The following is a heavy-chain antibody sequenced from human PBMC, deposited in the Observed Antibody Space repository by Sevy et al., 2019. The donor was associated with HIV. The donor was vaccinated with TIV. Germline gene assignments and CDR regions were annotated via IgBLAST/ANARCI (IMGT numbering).Heavy chain of an antibody. CDR3: ARDIDSSGYSYAFDL. Sequence: GGFLRLSCKASGFIFSNYEMNWVRQAPGKGLEWVSYISPSGHAIYYADSVKGRFTVSRDNAKNSLYLQMNSLRGDDTALYYCARDIDSSGYSYAFDLWGQGTMVTVSS. V-gene: IGHV3-48*03. CDR2: ISPSGHAI. D-gene: IGHD3-22*01. CDR1: GFIFSNYE. J-gene: IGHJ3*01.